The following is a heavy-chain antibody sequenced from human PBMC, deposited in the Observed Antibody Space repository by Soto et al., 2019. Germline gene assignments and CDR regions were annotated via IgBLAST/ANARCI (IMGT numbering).Heavy chain of an antibody. CDR2: INPNSGGT. J-gene: IGHJ6*02. CDR1: GYTFTGYY. Sequence: ASMKVSCKASGYTFTGYYMHWVRQAPGQGLEWMGWINPNSGGTNYAQKFQGWVTMTRDTSISTAYMELSRLRSDDTAVYYCARTYYYDSSGYYGYYGMDVWGQGTTVTVSS. CDR3: ARTYYYDSSGYYGYYGMDV. D-gene: IGHD3-22*01. V-gene: IGHV1-2*04.